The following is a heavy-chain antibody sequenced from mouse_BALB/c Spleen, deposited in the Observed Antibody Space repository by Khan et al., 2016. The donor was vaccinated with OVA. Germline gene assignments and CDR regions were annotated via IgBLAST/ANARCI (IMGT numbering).Heavy chain of an antibody. CDR2: ISTYYGDA. D-gene: IGHD3-2*01. CDR3: ARGAWADRFLY. CDR1: GYTFTDFS. V-gene: IGHV1S137*01. Sequence: VQLQESGAELVRPGVSVKISCKGSGYTFTDFSMHWVKQRYAMSLEWIGVISTYYGDADYNQKFKDKATMTVDKSSNTAYMDLARLTSEDSAIYYCARGAWADRFLYWGQGTLVTVSA. J-gene: IGHJ3*01.